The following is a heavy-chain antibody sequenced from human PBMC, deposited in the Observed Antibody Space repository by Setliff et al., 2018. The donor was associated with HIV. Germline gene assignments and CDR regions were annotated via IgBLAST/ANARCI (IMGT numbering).Heavy chain of an antibody. D-gene: IGHD6-19*01. Sequence: PSETLSLTCAVSGYSISTAYYWGWIRQPPGKGLEWIGSVYHSGTTYYHPSLRGRVTISVDRSRNQFSLTLNSVTAADTAVYYCVRYSSGWGAQGGFDYWGQGTLVTVSS. V-gene: IGHV4-38-2*01. CDR1: GYSISTAYY. CDR2: VYHSGTT. J-gene: IGHJ4*02. CDR3: VRYSSGWGAQGGFDY.